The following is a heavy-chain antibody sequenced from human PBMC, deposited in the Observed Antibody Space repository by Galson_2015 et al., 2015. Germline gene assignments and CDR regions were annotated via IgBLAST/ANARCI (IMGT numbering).Heavy chain of an antibody. CDR2: ISWNSGSI. Sequence: SLRLSCAASGFTFDDYAMHWVRQAPGKGLEWVSGISWNSGSIGYADSVKGRFTISRDNAKNSLYLQMNSLRAEDTAVYYCAKDNYSSGWYNWYFDLWGRGTLVTVSS. CDR1: GFTFDDYA. CDR3: AKDNYSSGWYNWYFDL. J-gene: IGHJ2*01. D-gene: IGHD6-19*01. V-gene: IGHV3-9*01.